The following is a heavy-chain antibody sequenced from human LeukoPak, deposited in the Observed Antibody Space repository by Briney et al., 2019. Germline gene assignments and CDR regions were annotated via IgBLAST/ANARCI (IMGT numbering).Heavy chain of an antibody. CDR2: ISGSGGGT. D-gene: IGHD6-13*01. Sequence: PGGSLRLSCAASGFTFSSYVMNWVRQAPGRGLEWVSSISGSGGGTFYADSVKGRFAISRDNSKNTVHLQMHSVSSDDTAVYYCARAPYTNTWFRGMDVWGQGTTVTVSS. CDR1: GFTFSSYV. J-gene: IGHJ6*02. V-gene: IGHV3-23*01. CDR3: ARAPYTNTWFRGMDV.